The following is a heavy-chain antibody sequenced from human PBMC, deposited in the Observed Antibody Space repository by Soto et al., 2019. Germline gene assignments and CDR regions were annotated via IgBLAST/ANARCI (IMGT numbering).Heavy chain of an antibody. J-gene: IGHJ4*02. CDR1: GYTFTSYY. V-gene: IGHV1-46*03. CDR2: INPSGGSS. CDR3: ARGGASSSAYYSDC. Sequence: QVQLVQSGAEVKKPGASVKISCKASGYTFTSYYMHWVRQAPGQGLEWMGVINPSGGSSSSAQKVQGRVTXXRXTXXSAVYMELSSLRSEDTAVYFCARGGASSSAYYSDCWGQGTLVTVSS. D-gene: IGHD6-13*01.